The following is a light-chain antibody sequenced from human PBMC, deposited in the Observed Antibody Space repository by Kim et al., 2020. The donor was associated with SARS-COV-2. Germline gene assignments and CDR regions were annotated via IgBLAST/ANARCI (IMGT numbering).Light chain of an antibody. CDR1: SSDVGGYNY. V-gene: IGLV2-14*03. CDR3: SSDTSSSTLVL. J-gene: IGLJ2*01. Sequence: QSALTQPASVSGSPGESITISCTGTSSDVGGYNYVSWYQQHPGKAPKLMIYDVSNRPSGVSNRFSGSKSDNTASLTISGLQAEDEADYYCSSDTSSSTLVLFVGGTQLTVL. CDR2: DVS.